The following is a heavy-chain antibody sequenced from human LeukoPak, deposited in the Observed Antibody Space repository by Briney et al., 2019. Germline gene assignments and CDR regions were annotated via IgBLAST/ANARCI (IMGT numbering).Heavy chain of an antibody. CDR2: IYYSGST. CDR1: GGSISSHY. D-gene: IGHD3-22*01. J-gene: IGHJ6*03. Sequence: SETLSLTCTVSGGSISSHYWSWIRQPPGKGLEWIGYIYYSGSTNYNPSLKSRVTVSVDTSKNQFSLKLSSVTAADTAVYYCATTNYYDSSGYQYYYYYYIDVWGKGTTVTVSS. V-gene: IGHV4-59*11. CDR3: ATTNYYDSSGYQYYYYYYIDV.